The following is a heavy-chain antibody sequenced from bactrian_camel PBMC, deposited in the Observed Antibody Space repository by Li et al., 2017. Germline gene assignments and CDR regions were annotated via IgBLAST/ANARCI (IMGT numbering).Heavy chain of an antibody. J-gene: IGHJ4*01. V-gene: IGHV3S26*01. CDR3: TKAILLVVEG. CDR1: GYTHGGYC. CDR2: IDSDGST. D-gene: IGHD1*01. Sequence: QVQLVESGGGSVQSGGSLRLSCAASGYTHGGYCLAWFRQAPGKKREGVAFIDSDGSTSYADSVKGRFTISRDNAKNTLYLQLNSLNIEATAMYYCTKAILLVVEGWGQGTQVTVS.